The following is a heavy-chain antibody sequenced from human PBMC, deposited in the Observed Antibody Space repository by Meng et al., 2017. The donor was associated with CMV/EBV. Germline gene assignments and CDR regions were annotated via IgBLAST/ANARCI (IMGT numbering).Heavy chain of an antibody. CDR3: ARGFRTATVTPPDY. D-gene: IGHD4-17*01. J-gene: IGHJ4*02. CDR2: INHSGST. Sequence: SETLSLTCAVYGGSFSGYYWSWIRQPPGKGLEWIGEINHSGSTYYNPSLKSRVTISVDTSKNQFSLKLSSVTAADTAVYYCARGFRTATVTPPDYWGQGTLVTVSS. CDR1: GGSFSGYY. V-gene: IGHV4-34*01.